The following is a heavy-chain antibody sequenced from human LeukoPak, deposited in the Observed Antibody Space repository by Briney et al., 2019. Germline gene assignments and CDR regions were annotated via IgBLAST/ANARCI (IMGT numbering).Heavy chain of an antibody. CDR1: GGSISSYY. V-gene: IGHV4-59*08. CDR3: ARFYCSGGSCYHDY. CDR2: IYNSGST. D-gene: IGHD2-15*01. J-gene: IGHJ4*02. Sequence: SETLSLTCTVSGGSISSYYWSWIRQPPGKGLEWIGYIYNSGSTNYNPSLKSLVTISVDTSKNQFSLKLSSVTAADTAVYYCARFYCSGGSCYHDYWGQGTLVTVSS.